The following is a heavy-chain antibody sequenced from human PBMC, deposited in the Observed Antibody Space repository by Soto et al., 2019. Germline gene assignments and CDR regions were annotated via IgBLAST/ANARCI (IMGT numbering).Heavy chain of an antibody. D-gene: IGHD6-13*01. CDR3: AKDMMGSWYPGWFDP. J-gene: IGHJ5*02. Sequence: GGSLRLSCAASGFTFDDYAMHWVRQAPGKGLEWVSGISWNSGSIGYADSVKGRFTISRDNAKNSLYLQMNSLRAEDTALYYCAKDMMGSWYPGWFDPWGQGTLVTVSS. CDR1: GFTFDDYA. V-gene: IGHV3-9*01. CDR2: ISWNSGSI.